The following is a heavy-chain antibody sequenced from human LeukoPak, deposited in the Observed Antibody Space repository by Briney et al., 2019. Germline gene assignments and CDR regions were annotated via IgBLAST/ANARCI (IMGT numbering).Heavy chain of an antibody. V-gene: IGHV3-23*01. Sequence: GGSLRLSCAASGFTFSDYYMSWVRQAPGKGLEWVSFISPSGDRTSNADSVEGRFTISRDNTRNTLYLQMNSLRDEDTGVYYCAIMHGYYDGSGFWVQWGQGTLVTVSS. J-gene: IGHJ4*02. D-gene: IGHD3-22*01. CDR2: ISPSGDRT. CDR1: GFTFSDYY. CDR3: AIMHGYYDGSGFWVQ.